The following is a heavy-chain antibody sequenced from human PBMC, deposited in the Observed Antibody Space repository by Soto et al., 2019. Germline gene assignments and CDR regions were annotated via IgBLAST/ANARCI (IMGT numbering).Heavy chain of an antibody. CDR3: AREEHYYGSGSYYFDY. D-gene: IGHD3-10*01. CDR2: IYYSGST. Sequence: QVQLQESGPGLVKPSETLSLTCTVSGGSISSYYWSWIRQPPGKGLEWIGYIYYSGSTNYNPSLKSRVTISVDTSKNQFALKLSSVTAADTAVYYCAREEHYYGSGSYYFDYWGQGTLVTFSS. J-gene: IGHJ4*02. CDR1: GGSISSYY. V-gene: IGHV4-59*01.